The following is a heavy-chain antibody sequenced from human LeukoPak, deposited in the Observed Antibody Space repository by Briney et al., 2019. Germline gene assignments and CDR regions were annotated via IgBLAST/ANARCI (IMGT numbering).Heavy chain of an antibody. CDR3: ARGYYDSSGYSPVDP. D-gene: IGHD3-22*01. Sequence: SETLSLTCAVYGGSFSGYYWSWIRQPPGKGLEWIGEINHSGSTNYNPSLKSRVTISVDTSKNQFSLKLSSVTAADTAVYYCARGYYDSSGYSPVDPWGQGTLVTVSS. CDR2: INHSGST. CDR1: GGSFSGYY. V-gene: IGHV4-34*01. J-gene: IGHJ5*02.